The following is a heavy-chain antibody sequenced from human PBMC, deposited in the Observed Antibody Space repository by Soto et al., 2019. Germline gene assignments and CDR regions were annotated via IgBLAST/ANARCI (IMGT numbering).Heavy chain of an antibody. Sequence: AAVKVSCKASGCTFTGYYMHWVRQAPGLGLEWMGWINPSSGGTNYAQKFQGWVTMTRDTSISTAYMELSRLRSDDTAVYYCARAGITMVRGVNYYYYYYGMDVWGQGTTVTVSS. CDR1: GCTFTGYY. V-gene: IGHV1-2*04. D-gene: IGHD3-10*01. J-gene: IGHJ6*02. CDR3: ARAGITMVRGVNYYYYYYGMDV. CDR2: INPSSGGT.